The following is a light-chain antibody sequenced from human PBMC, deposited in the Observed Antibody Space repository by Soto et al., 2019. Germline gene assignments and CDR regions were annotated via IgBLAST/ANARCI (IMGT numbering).Light chain of an antibody. CDR2: RND. CDR1: ISNIGSNY. Sequence: QSVLTQPPSASGTPGQRVTISCSGSISNIGSNYVYWYQQLTGAAPRLLIYRNDQRPSGVPDRFSGSKSGTSASLAISGLRSEDEADYYCASFDDRLSGLFGGGTKVTVL. J-gene: IGLJ3*02. V-gene: IGLV1-47*01. CDR3: ASFDDRLSGL.